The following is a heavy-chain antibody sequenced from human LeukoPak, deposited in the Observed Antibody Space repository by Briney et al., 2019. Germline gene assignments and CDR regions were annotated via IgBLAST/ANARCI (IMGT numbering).Heavy chain of an antibody. J-gene: IGHJ6*02. V-gene: IGHV5-51*01. D-gene: IGHD3-10*01. CDR2: IYPGDSDT. CDR3: ARQRYGSGSSSYYYYGMGV. Sequence: GESLQISCKGSGYSFTSYWIGWVRQMPGKGLEWMGIIYPGDSDTRYSPSFQGQVTISADKSISTAYLQWSSLKASDTAMYYCARQRYGSGSSSYYYYGMGVWGQGTTVTVSS. CDR1: GYSFTSYW.